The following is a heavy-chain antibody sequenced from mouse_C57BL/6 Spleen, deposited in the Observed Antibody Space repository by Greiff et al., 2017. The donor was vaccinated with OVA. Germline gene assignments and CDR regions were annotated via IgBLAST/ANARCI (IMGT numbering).Heavy chain of an antibody. V-gene: IGHV1-82*01. J-gene: IGHJ4*01. D-gene: IGHD1-1*01. CDR1: GYAFSSSW. CDR3: ARLSGSSFSMDY. Sequence: VKLMESGPELVKPGASVKISCKASGYAFSSSWMNWVKQRPGKGLEWIGRIYPGDGDTNYNGKFKGKATLTADKSSSTAYMQLSSLTSEDSAVYFCARLSGSSFSMDYWGQGTSVTVSS. CDR2: IYPGDGDT.